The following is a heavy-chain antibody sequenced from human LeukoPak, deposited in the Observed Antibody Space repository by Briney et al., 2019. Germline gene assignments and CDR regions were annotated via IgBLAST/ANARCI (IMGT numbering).Heavy chain of an antibody. CDR1: GFTFSSHG. CDR3: AKSPVGTTGFVDY. Sequence: GGSLILSCAASGFTFSSHGMHWVRQAPGKGLEWVAVISYDGSIKYYADSVKGRFTISRDNSKNTLYLQMNSLRTEDTAVYYCAKSPVGTTGFVDYWGQGTLVPVSS. D-gene: IGHD1-26*01. V-gene: IGHV3-30*18. J-gene: IGHJ4*02. CDR2: ISYDGSIK.